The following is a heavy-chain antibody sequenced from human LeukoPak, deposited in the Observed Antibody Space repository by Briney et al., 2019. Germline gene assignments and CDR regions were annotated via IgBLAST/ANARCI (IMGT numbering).Heavy chain of an antibody. D-gene: IGHD6-13*01. CDR3: ARGLLIGGQYSSSWYGRAMGY. Sequence: PSETLSLTCTVSGGSITSPSYYWSWIRQPPGKGLEWIGEINHSGSTNYNPSLKSRVTISVDTSKNQFSLKLSSVTAADTAVYYCARGLLIGGQYSSSWYGRAMGYWGQGTLVTVSS. V-gene: IGHV4-39*07. J-gene: IGHJ4*02. CDR1: GGSITSPSYY. CDR2: INHSGST.